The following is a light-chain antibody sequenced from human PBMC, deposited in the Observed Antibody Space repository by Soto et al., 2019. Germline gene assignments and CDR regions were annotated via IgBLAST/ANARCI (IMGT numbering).Light chain of an antibody. CDR2: GAF. CDR1: QSVNSN. CDR3: QQYNNWPPYT. V-gene: IGKV3-15*01. J-gene: IGKJ2*01. Sequence: EIVMTQSPATLSVSPGERATLSCRASQSVNSNLAWYQQKPGQAPRLLIYGAFTRATGIPARFSGSGSGTEFTLTINSLQSEDFAVYYCQQYNNWPPYTFGQGTKVDIK.